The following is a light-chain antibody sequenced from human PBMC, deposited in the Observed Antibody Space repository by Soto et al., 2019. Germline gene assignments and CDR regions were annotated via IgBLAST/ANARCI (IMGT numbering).Light chain of an antibody. J-gene: IGKJ5*01. CDR3: QQYNNWPLT. V-gene: IGKV3-15*01. Sequence: EVVMTQSPATLSVSPGERATLSCRASQSVTNNYLAWYQQKPGQAPRLLIYGASTRATGIPARFSGSGSGTEFTLTISSLQSEDFAVYYCQQYNNWPLTFVQGTRLEMK. CDR2: GAS. CDR1: QSVTNN.